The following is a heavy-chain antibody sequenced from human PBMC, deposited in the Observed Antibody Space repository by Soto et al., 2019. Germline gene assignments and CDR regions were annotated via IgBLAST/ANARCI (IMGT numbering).Heavy chain of an antibody. Sequence: QITLKESGPPLVKPTQTLTLTCTFSGFSLSTSGVGVGWIRQPPGKALEWLALIYWDDDKRYSPSLKSRLTITKDTSKNQVVLTMTNMDPVDTATYYCAHINYDYIWGSYRYTFLFDYWGQGTLVTVSS. CDR2: IYWDDDK. D-gene: IGHD3-16*02. CDR1: GFSLSTSGVG. J-gene: IGHJ4*02. CDR3: AHINYDYIWGSYRYTFLFDY. V-gene: IGHV2-5*02.